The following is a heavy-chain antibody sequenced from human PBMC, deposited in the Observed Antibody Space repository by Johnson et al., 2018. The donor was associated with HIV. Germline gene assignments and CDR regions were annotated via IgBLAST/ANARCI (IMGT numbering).Heavy chain of an antibody. CDR3: STAGYSGYEYAFDI. Sequence: VQLVESGGGLVKPGGSLRLSCAASGFTFRNAWMSWVRQAPGKGLEWVGRIKSKTDGGTTDYAAPVKGRFTISRDDSKNTLYLQMNSLKSEDTAVYYCSTAGYSGYEYAFDIWGQGTIVTVSS. V-gene: IGHV3-15*01. CDR2: IKSKTDGGTT. CDR1: GFTFRNAW. J-gene: IGHJ3*02. D-gene: IGHD5-12*01.